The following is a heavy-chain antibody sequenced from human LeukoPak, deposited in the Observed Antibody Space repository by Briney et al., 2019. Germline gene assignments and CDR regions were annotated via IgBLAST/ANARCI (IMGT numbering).Heavy chain of an antibody. Sequence: GRSLRLSCAASGFTFSSYGMHWVRQAPGKGPEWVAVISYDGSHKYYADSVKGRLIISRDNSKNTLYLQMNSLRAEDTAVYYCAKDASDSSGWYYFDYWGQGTLVTVSS. CDR2: ISYDGSHK. J-gene: IGHJ4*02. CDR1: GFTFSSYG. CDR3: AKDASDSSGWYYFDY. D-gene: IGHD6-19*01. V-gene: IGHV3-30*18.